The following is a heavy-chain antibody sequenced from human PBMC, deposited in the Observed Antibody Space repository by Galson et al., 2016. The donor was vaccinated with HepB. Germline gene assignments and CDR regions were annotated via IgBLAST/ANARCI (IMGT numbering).Heavy chain of an antibody. CDR1: GFTFNSHK. D-gene: IGHD5-12*01. CDR3: AREGAYSGNDFGGGFDF. V-gene: IGHV3-48*02. CDR2: ISGSGYII. Sequence: SLRLSCAASGFTFNSHKMQWVRQAPGKGLEWLSDISGSGYIIQYADSVKGRFTTSIDNAKNSLFLQMNSLRDEDTAVYYCAREGAYSGNDFGGGFDFWGQGTLVTVSS. J-gene: IGHJ4*02.